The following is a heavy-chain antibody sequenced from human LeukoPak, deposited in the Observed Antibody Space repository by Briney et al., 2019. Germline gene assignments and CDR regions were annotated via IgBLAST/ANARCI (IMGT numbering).Heavy chain of an antibody. J-gene: IGHJ6*02. CDR1: GFTFSSYS. D-gene: IGHD4-17*01. V-gene: IGHV3-30*03. CDR3: ARGITVTGRYYYYYYGMDV. CDR2: ISYDGSNK. Sequence: PGGSLRLSCAASGFTFSSYSMNWVRQAPGKGLEWVAVISYDGSNKYYADSVKGRFTISRDNSKNTLYLQMNSLRAEDTAVYYCARGITVTGRYYYYYYGMDVWGQGTTVTVSS.